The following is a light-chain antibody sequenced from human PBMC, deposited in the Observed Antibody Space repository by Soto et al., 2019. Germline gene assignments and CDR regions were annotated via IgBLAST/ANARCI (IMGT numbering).Light chain of an antibody. CDR3: TSYVGNDIWV. Sequence: QSALTQPPSASGSPGHSVTISCTGTSSDVGAYNYVSWYQQYPGKAPKLMIYEVTKRPSGVPDRFSGSKSGNTASLTVSGLLAEDEAESYCTSYVGNDIWVFGGGTQLTVL. V-gene: IGLV2-8*01. CDR2: EVT. CDR1: SSDVGAYNY. J-gene: IGLJ3*02.